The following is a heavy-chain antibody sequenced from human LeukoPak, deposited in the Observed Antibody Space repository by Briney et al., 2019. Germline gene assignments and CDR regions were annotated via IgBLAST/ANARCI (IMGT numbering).Heavy chain of an antibody. CDR3: ATGYSDSLRSPLDS. Sequence: GGSLRLSCAPSGLTFNNYALTWIRQAPGKGLEWDSSISGRGGNTYYADSVKGRFTISRDDSKNTLFLQMNSLRAEDTSVYYCATGYSDSLRSPLDSWGQGTLVTVSS. D-gene: IGHD3-22*01. CDR1: GLTFNNYA. J-gene: IGHJ5*01. V-gene: IGHV3-23*01. CDR2: ISGRGGNT.